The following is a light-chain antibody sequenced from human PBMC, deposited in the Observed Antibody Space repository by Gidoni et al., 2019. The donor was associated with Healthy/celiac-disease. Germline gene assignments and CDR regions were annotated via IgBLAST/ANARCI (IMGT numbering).Light chain of an antibody. CDR2: EVS. V-gene: IGLV2-14*01. CDR3: SSYTISSTLV. CDR1: SSDVGGYNY. J-gene: IGLJ2*01. Sequence: QTALTQPASVSGSPGQSITISCTGTSSDVGGYNYVSWYQQHPGKAPKLMIYEVSTRPSGVSNLFSGSKSGNTASLTISVLQAEDEADYYCSSYTISSTLVFGGWTKLTVL.